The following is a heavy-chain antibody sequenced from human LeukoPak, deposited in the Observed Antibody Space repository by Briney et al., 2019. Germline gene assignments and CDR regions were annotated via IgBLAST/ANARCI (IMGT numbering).Heavy chain of an antibody. CDR2: IYHSGST. CDR1: GGSISSGGYS. J-gene: IGHJ4*02. V-gene: IGHV4-30-2*01. Sequence: SETLSLTCAVSGGSISSGGYSWSWIRQPPGKGLEWIGYIYHSGSTYYNPSLKSRVTISVDRSKNQFSLKLSSVTAADTAVYYCARGRLNGGNPHFDYWGQGTLVTVSS. D-gene: IGHD2-15*01. CDR3: ARGRLNGGNPHFDY.